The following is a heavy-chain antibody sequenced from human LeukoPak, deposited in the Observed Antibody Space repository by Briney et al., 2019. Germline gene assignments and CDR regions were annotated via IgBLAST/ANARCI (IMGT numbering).Heavy chain of an antibody. V-gene: IGHV3-21*01. Sequence: PGGSLRLSCAASGLTFSSYSMNWVRQAPGKGLEWVSSISSSSSYIYYADSVKGRFTISRDNAKNSLYLQMNSLRAEDTAVYYCARVRGSSWPFDYWGQGTLVTVSS. J-gene: IGHJ4*02. D-gene: IGHD6-13*01. CDR3: ARVRGSSWPFDY. CDR2: ISSSSSYI. CDR1: GLTFSSYS.